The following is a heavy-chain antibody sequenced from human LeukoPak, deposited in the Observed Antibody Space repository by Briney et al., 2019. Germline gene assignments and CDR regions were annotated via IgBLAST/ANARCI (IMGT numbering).Heavy chain of an antibody. J-gene: IGHJ4*02. CDR1: GFSFKDYG. CDR3: AKDIGERGYKDY. D-gene: IGHD5-18*01. CDR2: ISGDGGST. Sequence: GGSLRLSCAASGFSFKDYGMHWVRQAPGKGLEWVSLISGDGGSTYYADSVKGRFTISRDNSKNSLYLQMNSLRTEDTAFYYCAKDIGERGYKDYWGQGTLVTVSS. V-gene: IGHV3-43*02.